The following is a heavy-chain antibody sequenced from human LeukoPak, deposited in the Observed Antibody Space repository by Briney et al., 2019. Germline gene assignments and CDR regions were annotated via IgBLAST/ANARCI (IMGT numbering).Heavy chain of an antibody. CDR3: ARLDDFWNDY. CDR1: GYSISSGYY. Sequence: SETLSLTCAVSGYSISSGYYWGWIRQPPGKGLEWIGSIYHSGNTHYNPSLKSRVTISVDTSKNQFSLKLSSVTAADTAVYYCARLDDFWNDYWGQGTLVTVSS. J-gene: IGHJ4*02. V-gene: IGHV4-38-2*01. CDR2: IYHSGNT. D-gene: IGHD3-3*01.